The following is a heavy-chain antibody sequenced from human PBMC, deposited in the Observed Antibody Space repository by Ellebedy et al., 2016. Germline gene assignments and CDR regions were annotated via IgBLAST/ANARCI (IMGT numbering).Heavy chain of an antibody. CDR3: ARGRAGYSSAVDY. CDR1: GFTFSSYS. D-gene: IGHD6-19*01. CDR2: ISSSSSYI. Sequence: GGSLRLSXAASGFTFSSYSMNWVRQAPGKGLEWVSSISSSSSYIYYADSVKGRFTISRDNAKNSLYLQMNSLRAEDTAVYYCARGRAGYSSAVDYWGQGTLVTVSS. V-gene: IGHV3-21*01. J-gene: IGHJ4*02.